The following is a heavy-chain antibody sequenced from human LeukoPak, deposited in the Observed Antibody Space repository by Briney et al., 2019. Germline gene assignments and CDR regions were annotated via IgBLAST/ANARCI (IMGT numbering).Heavy chain of an antibody. CDR3: ATDRIRYSSSWYVLDY. D-gene: IGHD6-13*01. J-gene: IGHJ4*02. CDR1: GYTFTSYY. Sequence: GASVKVSCKASGYTFTSYYMHWVRQAPGQGLEWMGIINPSGGSTSYAQKFQGRVTMTRDTSTSTVYMELSSLRSEDTAVYYCATDRIRYSSSWYVLDYWGQGTLVTVSS. V-gene: IGHV1-46*01. CDR2: INPSGGST.